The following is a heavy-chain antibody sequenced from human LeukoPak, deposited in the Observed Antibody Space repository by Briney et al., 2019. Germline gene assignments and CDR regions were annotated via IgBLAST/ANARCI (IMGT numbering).Heavy chain of an antibody. V-gene: IGHV3-21*04. CDR1: GFTFSSYS. J-gene: IGHJ6*03. CDR2: MSSGGTYI. CDR3: ARGGGHQPTYYQYLDV. Sequence: PGGSLRLSCAASGFTFSSYSMTWVRQAPGKELEWVSSMSSGGTYIYYADSVKGRFTISRDIAKNTVFLQMNSLRVEDTAVYYCARGGGHQPTYYQYLDVWGKGTTVTVSS. D-gene: IGHD1-14*01.